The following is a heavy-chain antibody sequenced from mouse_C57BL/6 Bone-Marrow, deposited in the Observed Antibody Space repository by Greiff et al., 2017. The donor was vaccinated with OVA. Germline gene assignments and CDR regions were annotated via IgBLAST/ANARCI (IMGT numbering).Heavy chain of an antibody. J-gene: IGHJ2*01. Sequence: EVQLQESGTVLARPGASVKMSCKTSGYTFTSYWMHWVKQRPGQGLEWIGAFYPGNSDTSYNQKFKGKAKLTAVTSASTAYMELSSLTTEDSAVYCYTRVTAVGATDDWGKGTTLTVSS. D-gene: IGHD1-1*01. CDR1: GYTFTSYW. CDR2: FYPGNSDT. V-gene: IGHV1-5*01. CDR3: TRVTAVGATDD.